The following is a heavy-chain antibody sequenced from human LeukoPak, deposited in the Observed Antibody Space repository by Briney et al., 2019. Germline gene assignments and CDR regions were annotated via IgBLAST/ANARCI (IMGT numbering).Heavy chain of an antibody. CDR1: GFTFSDYG. V-gene: IGHV3-30*02. CDR2: IRYDGSNK. J-gene: IGHJ3*02. D-gene: IGHD5-18*01. CDR3: AKYRGYNYIDAFDI. Sequence: GGSLRLSCAASGFTFSDYGMHWVRQAPGKGLEWVAFIRYDGSNKYYADSVKGRFTISRDNSKNTLYLQMNSLRAEDTAAYYCAKYRGYNYIDAFDIGGQGTMVTVSS.